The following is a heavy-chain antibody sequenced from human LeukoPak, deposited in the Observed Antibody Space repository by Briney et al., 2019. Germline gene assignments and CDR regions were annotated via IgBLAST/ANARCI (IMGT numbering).Heavy chain of an antibody. J-gene: IGHJ4*02. D-gene: IGHD6-13*01. CDR1: GFTFSSYD. V-gene: IGHV3-13*01. CDR2: IGTAGDT. Sequence: GGSLRLSCAASGFTFSSYDMHWVRQATGKGLEWVSAIGTAGDTYYPGSVKGRFTISRENAKNSLYLQMNSLRAGDTAVYYCARGIAAAGKGLDYWGQGTLVTVSS. CDR3: ARGIAAAGKGLDY.